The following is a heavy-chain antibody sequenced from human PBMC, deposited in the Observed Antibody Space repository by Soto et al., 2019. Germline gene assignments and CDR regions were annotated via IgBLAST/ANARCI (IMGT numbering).Heavy chain of an antibody. D-gene: IGHD2-8*01. V-gene: IGHV3-23*01. CDR3: ARSPGEWYGLDV. Sequence: EVQLLESGGGLVQPGGSLRLSCAASGFPLSTYGMSWVRQAPGKGLEWVSSITGTGGDTYYADSVKGRFTSSRDNSNNMVYLQMNSMRVEDTAVSYCARSPGEWYGLDVWGQGTTITVSS. J-gene: IGHJ6*02. CDR2: ITGTGGDT. CDR1: GFPLSTYG.